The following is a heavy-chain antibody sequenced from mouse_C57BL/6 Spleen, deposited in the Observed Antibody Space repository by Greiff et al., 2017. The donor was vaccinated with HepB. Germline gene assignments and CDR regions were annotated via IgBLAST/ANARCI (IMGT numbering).Heavy chain of an antibody. CDR1: GYTFTSYW. Sequence: QVHVKQPGAELVRPGSSVKLSCKASGYTFTSYWMHWVKQRPIQGLEWIGNIDPSDSETHYNQKFKDKATLTVDKSSSTAYMQLSSLTSEDSAVYYCARDYGNYVDAMDYWGQGTSVTVSS. J-gene: IGHJ4*01. D-gene: IGHD2-1*01. CDR2: IDPSDSET. CDR3: ARDYGNYVDAMDY. V-gene: IGHV1-52*01.